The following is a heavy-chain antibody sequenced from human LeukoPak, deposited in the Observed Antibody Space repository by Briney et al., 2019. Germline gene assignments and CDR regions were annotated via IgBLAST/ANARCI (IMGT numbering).Heavy chain of an antibody. Sequence: ASVKVSCKASGYTFTSYGISWVRQAPGQGLEWMGWISAYNGNTNYAQKLQGRVTMTTDTSTSTAYMELRSLRSDDTAVYYCARAALLWFGGLLRLVPPDYWGQGTLVTVSS. D-gene: IGHD3-10*01. CDR2: ISAYNGNT. V-gene: IGHV1-18*01. CDR3: ARAALLWFGGLLRLVPPDY. CDR1: GYTFTSYG. J-gene: IGHJ4*02.